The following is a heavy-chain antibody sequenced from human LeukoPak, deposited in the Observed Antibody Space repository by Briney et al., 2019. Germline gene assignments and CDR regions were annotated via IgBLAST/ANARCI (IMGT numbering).Heavy chain of an antibody. V-gene: IGHV5-51*01. CDR2: IYPGDSDT. J-gene: IGHJ4*02. Sequence: GESLQISCQGSGYSFTSYWIDWVRPMPGKGLEWMGIIYPGDSDTRYSPSFQGQVTISADKSITTAYLQWSSLKASDTAMYYCARRNYNDSSAYNNYFDYWGQGTLVTVSS. CDR1: GYSFTSYW. CDR3: ARRNYNDSSAYNNYFDY. D-gene: IGHD3-22*01.